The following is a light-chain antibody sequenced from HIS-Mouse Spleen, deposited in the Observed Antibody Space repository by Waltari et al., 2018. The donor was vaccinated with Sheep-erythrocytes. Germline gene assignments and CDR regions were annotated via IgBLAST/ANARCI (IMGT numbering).Light chain of an antibody. CDR1: SRDGGCYHY. CDR2: EVS. Sequence: QSALTPPASVAGSPGQSLPTPCRGTSRDGGCYHYVSWYQQHPGQAPKLMIYEVSNRPSGVSNRFSGSKSGNTASLTISGLQAEDEADYYCSSYTSSSTQVFGGGTKLTVL. CDR3: SSYTSSSTQV. V-gene: IGLV2-14*01. J-gene: IGLJ2*01.